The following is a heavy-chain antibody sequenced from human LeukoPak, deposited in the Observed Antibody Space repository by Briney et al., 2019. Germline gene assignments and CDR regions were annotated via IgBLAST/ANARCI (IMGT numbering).Heavy chain of an antibody. V-gene: IGHV1-69*04. CDR1: GGAFSSYA. CDR2: IIPIFGIA. J-gene: IGHJ5*02. CDR3: ARDRPPPYCSGGGCYPSGFGFDP. D-gene: IGHD2-15*01. Sequence: SVKVSCKASGGAFSSYAISWVRQAPGQGLEWMGRIIPIFGIANYAQKFQGRVTITADKSTSTAYMELSSLRSEDTAVYYCARDRPPPYCSGGGCYPSGFGFDPWGQGTLVTVSS.